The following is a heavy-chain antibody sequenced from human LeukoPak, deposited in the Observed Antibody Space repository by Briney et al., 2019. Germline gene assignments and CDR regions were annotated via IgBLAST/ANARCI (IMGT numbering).Heavy chain of an antibody. Sequence: ASVKVSCKASGGTFSSYAISWVRQAPGQGLEWMGWMNPNSGNTGYAQKFQGRVTITRNTSISTAYMELSSLRSEDTAVYYRARGANYDFWSGYRWAFDIWGQGTMVTVSS. V-gene: IGHV1-8*01. J-gene: IGHJ3*02. CDR3: ARGANYDFWSGYRWAFDI. CDR1: GGTFSSYA. CDR2: MNPNSGNT. D-gene: IGHD3-3*01.